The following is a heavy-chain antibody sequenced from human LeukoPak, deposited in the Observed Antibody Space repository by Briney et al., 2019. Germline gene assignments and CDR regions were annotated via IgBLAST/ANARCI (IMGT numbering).Heavy chain of an antibody. CDR2: ISSSSSYI. V-gene: IGHV3-21*01. CDR1: GFTFSSYS. Sequence: GGSLRLSCAASGFTFSSYSMNWVRHAPGKGLEWVSSISSSSSYIYYPDPVKGRFTISRDNAKNSLYLQMNSLRAEDTAVYYCARDEDSSSWFRYFDYWGQGTLVTVSS. J-gene: IGHJ4*02. CDR3: ARDEDSSSWFRYFDY. D-gene: IGHD6-13*01.